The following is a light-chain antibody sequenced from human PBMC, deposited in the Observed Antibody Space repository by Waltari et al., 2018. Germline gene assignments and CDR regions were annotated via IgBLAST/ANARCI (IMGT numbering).Light chain of an antibody. J-gene: IGKJ1*01. Sequence: EIVLTQSPATLSLSPGETATLPSRASQSVSSYLAWYQQKPGQAPRLLIYDASNRATGIPARFSGSGSGTDFTLTISSLEPEDFAVYYCQQRSNWPWTFGQGTKVEIK. CDR3: QQRSNWPWT. CDR2: DAS. CDR1: QSVSSY. V-gene: IGKV3-11*01.